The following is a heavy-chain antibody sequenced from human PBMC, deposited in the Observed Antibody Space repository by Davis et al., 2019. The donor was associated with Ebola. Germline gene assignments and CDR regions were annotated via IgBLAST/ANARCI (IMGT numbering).Heavy chain of an antibody. Sequence: GESLKISCAASGFTFSSYGMHWVRQAPGKGLEWVAVIWYDGSNKYYADSVKGRFTISRDNFKNTLYLQMNSLRAEDTAAYYCAKVEFLYGFNYGIDYWGQGTLVTVSS. CDR2: IWYDGSNK. CDR3: AKVEFLYGFNYGIDY. V-gene: IGHV3-33*06. D-gene: IGHD5-18*01. J-gene: IGHJ4*02. CDR1: GFTFSSYG.